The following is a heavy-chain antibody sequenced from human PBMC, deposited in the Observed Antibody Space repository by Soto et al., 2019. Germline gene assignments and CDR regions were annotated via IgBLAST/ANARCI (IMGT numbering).Heavy chain of an antibody. V-gene: IGHV3-30-3*01. D-gene: IGHD6-13*01. CDR1: RFTFINYA. Sequence: SLRLSCAASRFTFINYAMHWVRQAPGKGLEWVAVISYDGSNKYYADSVKGRFTISRDNSKNTLYLQMNSLRAEDTAVYYCARDLSSSAGPDFDYWGQGTLVTVSS. J-gene: IGHJ4*02. CDR2: ISYDGSNK. CDR3: ARDLSSSAGPDFDY.